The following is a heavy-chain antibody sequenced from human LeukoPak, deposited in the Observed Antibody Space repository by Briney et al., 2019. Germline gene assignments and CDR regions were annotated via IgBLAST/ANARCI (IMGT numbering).Heavy chain of an antibody. CDR2: ISYDGSNK. V-gene: IGHV3-30*01. Sequence: GGSLRLSCAASGFTFSSYAMHWVRQAPGKGLEWVAVISYDGSNKYYADSVKGRFTISRHNSKNTLYLQMNSLRAEDTAVYYCASLFGSGRSGESNAFDIWGQGTMVTVSS. J-gene: IGHJ3*02. CDR1: GFTFSSYA. CDR3: ASLFGSGRSGESNAFDI. D-gene: IGHD1-26*01.